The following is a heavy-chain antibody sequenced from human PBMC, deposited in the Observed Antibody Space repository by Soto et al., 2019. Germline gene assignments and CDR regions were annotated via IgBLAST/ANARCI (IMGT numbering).Heavy chain of an antibody. CDR1: GFTFSSYW. V-gene: IGHV3-7*01. Sequence: EVQLVESGGGLVQPGGSLRLSCAASGFTFSSYWMSWVRQAPGKGLEWVANIKQDGSEKYYVDSVKGRFTISRDNAKNSLYLQMNSLRAEDTAVYYCARHTSSGYSYGYDYYYGMDVWGQGTTVTVSS. CDR2: IKQDGSEK. CDR3: ARHTSSGYSYGYDYYYGMDV. J-gene: IGHJ6*02. D-gene: IGHD5-18*01.